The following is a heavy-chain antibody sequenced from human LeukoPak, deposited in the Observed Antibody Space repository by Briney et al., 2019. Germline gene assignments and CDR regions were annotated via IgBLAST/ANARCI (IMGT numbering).Heavy chain of an antibody. D-gene: IGHD3-22*01. V-gene: IGHV4-34*01. CDR3: ARGQGYYYDSSGPHGY. Sequence: PSETLSLTCAVYGGSFSGYYWSWIRQPPGKGLEWIGEINHSGSTNYNPSLKSRVTISVDTSKNQFSLKLSSVTAADTAVYYCARGQGYYYDSSGPHGYWGQGTLVTVPS. CDR2: INHSGST. CDR1: GGSFSGYY. J-gene: IGHJ4*02.